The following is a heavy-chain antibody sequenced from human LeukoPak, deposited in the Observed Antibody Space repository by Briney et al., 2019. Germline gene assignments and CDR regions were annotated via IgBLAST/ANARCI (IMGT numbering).Heavy chain of an antibody. CDR2: ISKGNDYT. CDR3: AREEDSSAIRSSDGMDV. V-gene: IGHV3-21*01. D-gene: IGHD6-6*01. CDR1: GSTFSSYT. Sequence: PGGSLRLSCAASGSTFSSYTMNWVRQAPGKGLEWVSCISKGNDYTYYADSVKGRFTISRDNAKNSVDLQMNSLRAEDTALYYCAREEDSSAIRSSDGMDVWGQGTTVTVSS. J-gene: IGHJ6*02.